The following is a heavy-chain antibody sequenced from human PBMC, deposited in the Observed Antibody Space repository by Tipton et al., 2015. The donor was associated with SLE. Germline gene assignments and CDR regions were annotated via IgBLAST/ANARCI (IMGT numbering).Heavy chain of an antibody. V-gene: IGHV1-18*01. CDR3: ARDRGSSWFFFDY. Sequence: QSGAEVKKPGASVKVSCKASGYTFANYGISWVRQAPGQGLEWMGWISAYNGNTNYAQKFQDRFTMTTDTSTSTANMELRSLRSDDTAVYYCARDRGSSWFFFDYWGQGTLVTVSS. J-gene: IGHJ4*02. CDR1: GYTFANYG. CDR2: ISAYNGNT. D-gene: IGHD6-13*01.